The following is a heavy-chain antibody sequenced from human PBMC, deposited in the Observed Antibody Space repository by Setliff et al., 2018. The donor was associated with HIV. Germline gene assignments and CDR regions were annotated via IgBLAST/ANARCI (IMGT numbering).Heavy chain of an antibody. Sequence: ASVMVSCKASGYTFTGYYMHWVRQAPGQGLEWMGRINPNSGGTNYAQKFQGRVTMTRDTSISTAYMELSRLRSDDTAVYYCARVHSPGAAAATGYFQHWGQGTLVTVSS. J-gene: IGHJ1*01. V-gene: IGHV1-2*06. D-gene: IGHD6-13*01. CDR1: GYTFTGYY. CDR2: INPNSGGT. CDR3: ARVHSPGAAAATGYFQH.